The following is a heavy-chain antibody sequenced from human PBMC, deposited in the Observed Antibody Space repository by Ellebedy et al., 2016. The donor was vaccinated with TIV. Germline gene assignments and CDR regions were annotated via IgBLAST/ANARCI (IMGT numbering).Heavy chain of an antibody. CDR3: ARGLPRLDGSGTPYWYFDL. J-gene: IGHJ2*01. Sequence: GESLKISCTASGFTFSSHWMHWVRQAPGKGLVWVSRISSDGSYPRYADSVKGRFTLSRDNAKNTLYLQMNSLRAEDTAVYSCARGLPRLDGSGTPYWYFDLWGRGTLVIVSS. CDR2: ISSDGSYP. CDR1: GFTFSSHW. D-gene: IGHD3-10*01. V-gene: IGHV3-74*01.